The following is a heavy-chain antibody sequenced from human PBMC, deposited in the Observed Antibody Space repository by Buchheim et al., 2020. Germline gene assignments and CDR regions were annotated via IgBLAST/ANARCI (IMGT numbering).Heavy chain of an antibody. Sequence: EVQLVESGGGLVQPGGSLRLSCAASGFTLSSNWMGWVRQAPGKGLEWVANIKQDGSEEKYVDSVKGRFTISRDNAENSVYLQMNSLRAEDSAVYYCARVDRYDNGWYEDWGQGTL. V-gene: IGHV3-7*04. D-gene: IGHD6-19*01. J-gene: IGHJ4*02. CDR1: GFTLSSNW. CDR3: ARVDRYDNGWYED. CDR2: IKQDGSEE.